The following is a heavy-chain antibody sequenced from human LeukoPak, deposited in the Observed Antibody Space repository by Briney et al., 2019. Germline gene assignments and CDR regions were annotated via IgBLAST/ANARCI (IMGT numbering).Heavy chain of an antibody. J-gene: IGHJ4*02. CDR1: GGPISSYY. Sequence: SETLSLTCTVSGGPISSYYGSWIRQPAGKGLEWIGRIYTSGSTNYNPSLKSRVTMSVDTSKNQFSLKLSSVTAADTAVYYCARAYRRQADYLLQFDYWGQGTLVTVSS. D-gene: IGHD2/OR15-2a*01. CDR3: ARAYRRQADYLLQFDY. V-gene: IGHV4-4*07. CDR2: IYTSGST.